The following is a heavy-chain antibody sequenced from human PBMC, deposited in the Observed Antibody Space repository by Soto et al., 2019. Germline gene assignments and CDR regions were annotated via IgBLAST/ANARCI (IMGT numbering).Heavy chain of an antibody. D-gene: IGHD3-22*01. J-gene: IGHJ6*02. CDR2: INPSGGST. CDR1: GYTFTSYY. CDR3: ARDFYDSPPIYYKYYYGMDV. V-gene: IGHV1-46*01. Sequence: GASVKVSCKASGYTFTSYYMHWVRQAPGQGLEWMGIINPSGGSTSYAQKLQGRVTMTRDTSTSTVYMELSSLRSEDTAVYYCARDFYDSPPIYYKYYYGMDVWGQGTTVTVSS.